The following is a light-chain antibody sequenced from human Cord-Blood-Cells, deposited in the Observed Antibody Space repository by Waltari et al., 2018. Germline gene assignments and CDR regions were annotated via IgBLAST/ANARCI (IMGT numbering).Light chain of an antibody. J-gene: IGKJ4*01. CDR2: KAS. CDR3: QQYNSYLT. V-gene: IGKV1-5*03. Sequence: DIQLTQSTSTLSASVGDRVPITCRASQGLSSWLAWYQQKPGKAPKLLIYKASSLESGVPSRFSGSGSGTEFTLTISSLQPDDVATDYCQQYNSYLTFGGGTKVEIK. CDR1: QGLSSW.